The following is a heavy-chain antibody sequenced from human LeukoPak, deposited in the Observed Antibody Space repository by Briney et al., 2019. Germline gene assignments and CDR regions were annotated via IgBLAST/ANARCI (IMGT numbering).Heavy chain of an antibody. Sequence: GSSVKVSCKSSGGTFSSYAIIWVRQAPGQGLEWMGGIIPIFGTANYAQKFQGRVTITADESTSTAYMELSSLRSEDTAVYYCARTYVDGPMGYWGQGTLVTVSS. CDR2: IIPIFGTA. D-gene: IGHD3-10*01. V-gene: IGHV1-69*01. J-gene: IGHJ4*02. CDR3: ARTYVDGPMGY. CDR1: GGTFSSYA.